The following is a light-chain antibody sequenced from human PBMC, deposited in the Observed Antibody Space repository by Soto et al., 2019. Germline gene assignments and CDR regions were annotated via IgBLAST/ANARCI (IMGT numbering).Light chain of an antibody. J-gene: IGKJ4*01. Sequence: EIVVTQSPATLSVSPGERATLSCRASQSVNNNLAWYQQKPGQAPGLLIYGASTRATGIPASFGGSGYGTEFTLTISSLQSEDFAFYYCQQYNNWPLLTFGGGTKVEIK. CDR3: QQYNNWPLLT. V-gene: IGKV3-15*01. CDR1: QSVNNN. CDR2: GAS.